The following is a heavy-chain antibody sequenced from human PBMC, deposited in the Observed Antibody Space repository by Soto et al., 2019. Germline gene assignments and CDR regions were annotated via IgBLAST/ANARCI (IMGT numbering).Heavy chain of an antibody. Sequence: QVQLVQSGAEVKKPGASVKVSCKASGYTFTSYYMHWVRQAPGQGLEWMGIIDPSGGNTNYAQKFQGRVTMTRDTSTSKVYMELSSLRSEDTAGYYCARGGVVTGIPNTYFDYWGQGPLVTVSS. D-gene: IGHD2-21*02. CDR3: ARGGVVTGIPNTYFDY. CDR2: IDPSGGNT. CDR1: GYTFTSYY. V-gene: IGHV1-46*03. J-gene: IGHJ4*02.